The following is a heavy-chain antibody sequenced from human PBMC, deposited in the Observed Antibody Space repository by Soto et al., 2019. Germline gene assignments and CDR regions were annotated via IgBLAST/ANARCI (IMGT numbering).Heavy chain of an antibody. V-gene: IGHV4-34*01. CDR1: GGSFRGYY. CDR3: ASGTAAGLDYGMDV. CDR2: INHSGST. J-gene: IGHJ6*02. Sequence: QVQLQQWGAGLLKPSETLSLTCAVYGGSFRGYYWSWIRQPPGKGLEWIGEINHSGSTNYNPSLKSRVTISVDTSKNQFSLKLSSVTAADTAVYYCASGTAAGLDYGMDVWGQGTTVTVSS. D-gene: IGHD6-13*01.